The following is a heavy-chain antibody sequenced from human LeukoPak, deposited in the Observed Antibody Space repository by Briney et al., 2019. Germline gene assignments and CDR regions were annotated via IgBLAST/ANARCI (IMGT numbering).Heavy chain of an antibody. CDR3: APSIAAAGIRDYFDY. V-gene: IGHV1-8*01. J-gene: IGHJ4*02. CDR2: MNPNSGNT. D-gene: IGHD6-13*01. Sequence: GASVKVSCKASGYTFTSYDINWVRQATGQGLEWMGWMNPNSGNTGYAQKFQGRVTMTRNTSISTAYMELSSLRSEDTAVYYCAPSIAAAGIRDYFDYWGQGTLVTVSS. CDR1: GYTFTSYD.